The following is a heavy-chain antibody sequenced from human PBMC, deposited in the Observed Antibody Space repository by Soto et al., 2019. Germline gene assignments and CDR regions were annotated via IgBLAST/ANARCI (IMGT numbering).Heavy chain of an antibody. Sequence: GGSLRLSCAVSGFTFISAYMNWVRQGPGKGLEWVGRIKSKPDGGTADYAAPVKGRFTISRDDSKNKEYLQMNSLKTEDTAVYFCTTEDYDTSGYYYFDYWGQGALVTVSS. CDR3: TTEDYDTSGYYYFDY. V-gene: IGHV3-15*07. CDR1: GFTFISAY. CDR2: IKSKPDGGTA. J-gene: IGHJ4*02. D-gene: IGHD3-22*01.